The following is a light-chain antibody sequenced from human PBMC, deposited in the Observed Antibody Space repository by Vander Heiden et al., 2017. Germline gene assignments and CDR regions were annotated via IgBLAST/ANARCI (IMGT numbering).Light chain of an antibody. Sequence: QSALTQPASVSGSPGQSITLSCTGTSSDVGSYNLVPWYQQHPGKAPKLMIYEVSKRPSGVSNRFSGSKSGNTASLTISGLQAEDEADYYCCSYAGSSTLVFGGGTKLTGL. V-gene: IGLV2-23*02. CDR2: EVS. CDR3: CSYAGSSTLV. CDR1: SSDVGSYNL. J-gene: IGLJ2*01.